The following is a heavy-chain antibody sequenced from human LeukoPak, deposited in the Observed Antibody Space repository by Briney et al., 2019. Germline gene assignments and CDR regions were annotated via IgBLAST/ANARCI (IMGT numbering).Heavy chain of an antibody. CDR2: IYPGDAYT. CDR3: ARPGEGSSTSRYWFGVG. D-gene: IGHD2-2*01. V-gene: IGHV5-51*01. J-gene: IGHJ4*02. CDR1: GWFFTSYW. Sequence: IHFRGFGWFFTSYWMGWVRPQPGKGGGWVGVIYPGDAYTRYSPSSHGQVTISAYKSISTAYLQWRRLKASDTAMYYCARPGEGSSTSRYWFGVGWGQGTLVTVSS.